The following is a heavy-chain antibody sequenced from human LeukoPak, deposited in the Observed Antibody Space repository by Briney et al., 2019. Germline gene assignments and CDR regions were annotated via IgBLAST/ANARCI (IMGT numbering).Heavy chain of an antibody. Sequence: PGGSLRLSCAASGFTFSTYWMHWARQAPGKGLVWVSRINSDGSSTSYADSVKGRFTISRDNAKNTLYLQMNSLRAEDMAVYYCARAGQHYGDYVEFWFDPWGQGTLATVSS. V-gene: IGHV3-74*01. CDR2: INSDGSST. CDR3: ARAGQHYGDYVEFWFDP. CDR1: GFTFSTYW. D-gene: IGHD4-17*01. J-gene: IGHJ5*02.